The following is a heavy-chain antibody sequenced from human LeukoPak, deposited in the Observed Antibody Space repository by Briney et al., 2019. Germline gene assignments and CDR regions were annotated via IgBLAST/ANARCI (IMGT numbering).Heavy chain of an antibody. CDR3: ARFNDFWSGYPDYMDV. CDR1: GGSISSGGYY. D-gene: IGHD3-3*01. Sequence: PSQTLSLTCTVSGGSISSGGYYWSWIRQPPGKGLEWIGYIYHSGSTYYNPSLKSRVTISVDRSKNQFSLKLSSVTAADTAVYYCARFNDFWSGYPDYMDVWGKGTTVTVSS. J-gene: IGHJ6*03. CDR2: IYHSGST. V-gene: IGHV4-30-2*02.